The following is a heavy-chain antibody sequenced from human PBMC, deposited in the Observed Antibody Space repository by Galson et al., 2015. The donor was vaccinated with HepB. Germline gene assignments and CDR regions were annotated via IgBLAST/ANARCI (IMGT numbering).Heavy chain of an antibody. CDR1: GFTFTNAW. CDR2: IESKADGGTT. V-gene: IGHV3-15*04. Sequence: SLRLSCAASGFTFTNAWMTWVRQAPGKGLEWVGRIESKADGGTTDYAAPVKGRFTISRDDSKNTLYLQMDSLKTEDTAVYYCSTDHRESCLFDYWGQGTLVTVSS. J-gene: IGHJ4*02. CDR3: STDHRESCLFDY.